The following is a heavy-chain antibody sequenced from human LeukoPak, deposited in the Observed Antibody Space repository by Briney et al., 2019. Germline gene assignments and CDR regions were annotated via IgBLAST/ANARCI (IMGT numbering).Heavy chain of an antibody. D-gene: IGHD2-15*01. CDR3: ARPVVAASTYYHYGMDV. CDR2: IYHSGST. V-gene: IGHV4-30-2*01. CDR1: GGSISSGGYS. J-gene: IGHJ6*02. Sequence: EPSETLSLTCAVSGGSISSGGYSWSWIRQPPGKGLEWIGYIYHSGSTYYNPSLKSRVTISVDRSKNQFSLKLSSVPAADPAVYYCARPVVAASTYYHYGMDVRGQGTTGT.